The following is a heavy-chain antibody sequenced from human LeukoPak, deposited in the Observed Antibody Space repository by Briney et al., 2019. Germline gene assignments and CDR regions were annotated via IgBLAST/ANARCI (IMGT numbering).Heavy chain of an antibody. J-gene: IGHJ4*02. CDR2: IYYSGST. Sequence: PSETLSLTCTVSGGSISGYYWSWIRQPPGKGLEWIGYIYYSGSTNYNPSLKSRVTISVDTSKNQFSLKQSSVTAADTAVYYCARGSAVAGYWGQGTLVTVSS. CDR3: ARGSAVAGY. V-gene: IGHV4-59*01. D-gene: IGHD6-19*01. CDR1: GGSISGYY.